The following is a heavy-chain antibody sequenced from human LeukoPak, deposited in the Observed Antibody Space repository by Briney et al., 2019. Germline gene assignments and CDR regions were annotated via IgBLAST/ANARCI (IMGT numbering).Heavy chain of an antibody. Sequence: PSETLSLTCTVSVGSISSSSYYWGWIRQPPGKGLEWIGSMYSSGSTYYNPSLKSRVTISVDTSKNQFSLKLSSVTAADTAVYYCARVTGYTIEDYFDYWGQGTLVTVSS. CDR3: ARVTGYTIEDYFDY. D-gene: IGHD3-9*01. CDR2: MYSSGST. CDR1: VGSISSSSYY. J-gene: IGHJ4*02. V-gene: IGHV4-39*07.